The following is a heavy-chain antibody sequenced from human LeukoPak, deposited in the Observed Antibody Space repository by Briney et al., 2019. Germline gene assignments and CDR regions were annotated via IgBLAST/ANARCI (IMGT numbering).Heavy chain of an antibody. CDR2: INHSGST. V-gene: IGHV4-34*01. CDR3: ASRGR. J-gene: IGHJ4*02. D-gene: IGHD1-26*01. Sequence: SETLSLTCAVYDGSLSDYYWGWILQPPGKGLEWIGEINHSGSTNYNPSLKSRVSISIDTSKNQFFLNLTSVTAADTAVYYCASRGRWGQGTLVTVSS. CDR1: DGSLSDYY.